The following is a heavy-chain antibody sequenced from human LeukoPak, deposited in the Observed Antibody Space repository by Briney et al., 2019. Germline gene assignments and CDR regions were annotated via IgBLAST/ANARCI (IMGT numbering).Heavy chain of an antibody. CDR3: ARAYSSSWYFNWLDP. Sequence: SQTLSLTCSVSGGSINSGNYYWTWIRQPAGKGLEWVGRMYTSGSTNYNPSLKSRVSISVDTSKKQFSLKLTSVTAADTAVYYCARAYSSSWYFNWLDPWGQGTLVTVSS. D-gene: IGHD6-13*01. CDR2: MYTSGST. J-gene: IGHJ5*02. CDR1: GGSINSGNYY. V-gene: IGHV4-61*02.